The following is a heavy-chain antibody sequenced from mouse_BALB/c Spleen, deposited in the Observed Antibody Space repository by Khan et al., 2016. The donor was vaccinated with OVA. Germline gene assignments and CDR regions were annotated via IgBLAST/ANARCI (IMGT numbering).Heavy chain of an antibody. J-gene: IGHJ4*01. D-gene: IGHD1-1*01. CDR3: ARKNYYGYALDY. Sequence: EVQLQESGPGLVKPSQSLSLTCTVTGYSITSDYAWDWIRQFPGNKLKWMGYISYSGSTSYNPSLKSRISITRDTSKNQFFLQLNSVTTEDTATYYCARKNYYGYALDYWGQGTSVTVSS. CDR1: GYSITSDYA. V-gene: IGHV3-2*02. CDR2: ISYSGST.